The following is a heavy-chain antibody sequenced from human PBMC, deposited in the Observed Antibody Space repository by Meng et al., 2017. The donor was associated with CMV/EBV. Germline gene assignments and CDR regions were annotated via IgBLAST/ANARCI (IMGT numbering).Heavy chain of an antibody. V-gene: IGHV6-1*01. CDR2: TYYRSKWYN. CDR1: GDSVSSNSAA. Sequence: SQTLSLTCAISGDSVSSNSAAWNWIRQSPSRGLEWLGRTYYRSKWYNDYAVSVKGRITINPDTSKNQFSLQLNSVTPEDTAVYYCAREEAAAGRTNYYYYGMDVWGQGTTVTVSS. D-gene: IGHD6-13*01. CDR3: AREEAAAGRTNYYYYGMDV. J-gene: IGHJ6*02.